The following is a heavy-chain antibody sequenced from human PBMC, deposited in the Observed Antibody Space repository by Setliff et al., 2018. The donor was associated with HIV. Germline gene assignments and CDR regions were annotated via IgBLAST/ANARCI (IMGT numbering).Heavy chain of an antibody. J-gene: IGHJ3*02. CDR2: IYTDDSNT. Sequence: GASLTISCAASGFTFSSFAMTWVRQAPGKGLEWVSIIYTDDSNTYYAESAKGRFTISRDNSKNTLYLQMNSLRAEDTAVYYCAKHFLLWSNAFHIWGQGTMVTVSS. CDR3: AKHFLLWSNAFHI. CDR1: GFTFSSFA. D-gene: IGHD2-21*01. V-gene: IGHV3-23*03.